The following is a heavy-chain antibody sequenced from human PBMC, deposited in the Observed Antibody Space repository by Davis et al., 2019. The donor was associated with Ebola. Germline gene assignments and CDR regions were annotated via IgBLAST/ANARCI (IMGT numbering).Heavy chain of an antibody. D-gene: IGHD2-21*01. V-gene: IGHV1-8*02. CDR2: MNPNSGNT. J-gene: IGHJ4*02. CDR3: ARGGVAYSDLDY. Sequence: ASVKVSCKASGGTFSSYAINWVRQAPGQGLEWMGWMNPNSGNTGYAQKFQGRVTMTRENSMSTAYMELRSLRSEDTAVYFCARGGVAYSDLDYWGQGTLVAVSS. CDR1: GGTFSSYA.